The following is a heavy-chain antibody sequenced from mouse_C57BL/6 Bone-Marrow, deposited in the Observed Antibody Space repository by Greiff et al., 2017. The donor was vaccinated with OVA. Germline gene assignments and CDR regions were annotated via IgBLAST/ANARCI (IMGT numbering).Heavy chain of an antibody. J-gene: IGHJ4*01. CDR3: ARSVYGNYNAMDG. CDR1: GYTFTSYW. CDR2: IDPSDSET. Sequence: VQLQQPGAELVRPGSSVKLSCKASGYTFTSYWMHWVKQRPIQGLEWIGNIDPSDSETHYNQKFKDKATLTVDKSSSTAYMQLSSLTSEDSAVYYCARSVYGNYNAMDGWGQGASVTVSS. V-gene: IGHV1-52*01. D-gene: IGHD2-10*02.